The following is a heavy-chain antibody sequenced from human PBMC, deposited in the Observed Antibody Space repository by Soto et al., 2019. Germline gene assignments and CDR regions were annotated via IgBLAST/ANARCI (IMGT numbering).Heavy chain of an antibody. J-gene: IGHJ4*02. CDR3: ERVRGYSYAPCDY. CDR2: ISAFNGNT. CDR1: GYTFTNYG. V-gene: IGHV1-18*01. D-gene: IGHD5-18*01. Sequence: QVQLVQSGSELKMPGASVKVSCKASGYTFTNYGISWVRHAPGQGLEWMGWISAFNGNTNYVQKLQGRVTMTTDTPTSTAYMELKSLRSDDTAVYYCERVRGYSYAPCDYWGQGTLVTVSS.